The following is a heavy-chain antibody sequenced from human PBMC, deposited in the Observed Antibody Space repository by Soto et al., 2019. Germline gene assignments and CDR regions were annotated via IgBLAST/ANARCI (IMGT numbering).Heavy chain of an antibody. CDR2: IYPGDSDT. CDR1: GYILTSYW. Sequence: PGESLKISWKGSGYILTSYWIDWVGHLPGKGLEGRGIIYPGDSDTRYSPSFQGQVTISADKSISTAYLQWSSLKASEPAMYYCATQPNIVVAGYVGGYWGQGTLVTVSS. J-gene: IGHJ4*02. D-gene: IGHD6-19*01. CDR3: ATQPNIVVAGYVGGY. V-gene: IGHV5-51*01.